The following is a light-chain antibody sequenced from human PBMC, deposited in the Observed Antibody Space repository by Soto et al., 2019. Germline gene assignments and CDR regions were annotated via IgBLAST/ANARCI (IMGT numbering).Light chain of an antibody. J-gene: IGLJ2*01. V-gene: IGLV1-51*01. CDR1: SSNIGSNY. Sequence: QLVLTQPPSVSAAPGQTVTISCSGSSSNIGSNYVSWYQQLPGTAPKLLIYDNNKRPSGIPDRLSGSKSGTSATLGITGLQTGDEADYYCGTWDFSLNAVVFGGGTKLTVL. CDR2: DNN. CDR3: GTWDFSLNAVV.